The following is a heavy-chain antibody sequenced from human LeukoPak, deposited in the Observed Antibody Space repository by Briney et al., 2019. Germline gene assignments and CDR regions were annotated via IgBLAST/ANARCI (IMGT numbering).Heavy chain of an antibody. Sequence: ASVKVSCKASRYTFSSYDINWVRQAAGQGLEWMGWMNPNTGRTGFAQKFQGRLTMTRDTSISTAYMELSSLRSEDTAVYYCARLSQTPDYYSSGGYYYLGYWGQGTPVTVSS. D-gene: IGHD2-15*01. CDR2: MNPNTGRT. V-gene: IGHV1-8*01. CDR1: RYTFSSYD. J-gene: IGHJ4*02. CDR3: ARLSQTPDYYSSGGYYYLGY.